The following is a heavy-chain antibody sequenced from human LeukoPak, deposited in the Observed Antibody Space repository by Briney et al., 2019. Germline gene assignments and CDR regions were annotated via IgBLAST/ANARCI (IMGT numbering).Heavy chain of an antibody. CDR1: GFTFDDYG. Sequence: PGGSLRLSCAASGFTFDDYGMSWVRQAPGKGLEWVSGINWNGGSTGYADSVKGRFTISRDNAKNSLYLQMNSLRAEDTAFYYCAESGSYLRVDWFDAWGQGTLVTVSS. CDR2: INWNGGST. J-gene: IGHJ5*02. V-gene: IGHV3-20*04. CDR3: AESGSYLRVDWFDA. D-gene: IGHD1-26*01.